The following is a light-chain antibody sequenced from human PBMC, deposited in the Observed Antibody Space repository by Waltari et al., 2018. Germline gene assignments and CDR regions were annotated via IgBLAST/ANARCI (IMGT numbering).Light chain of an antibody. CDR1: ACPNPH. V-gene: IGLV3-25*03. Sequence: SYELTPPPSLSVSPGQTPRITCFGDACPNPHVYLYQQRPGQAPVLIIFKDTKRPSGIPERFSGSASGTTVTLTISGVQAEDEADYYCQSADSSGTSRVFGGGTKLTVL. CDR2: KDT. CDR3: QSADSSGTSRV. J-gene: IGLJ3*02.